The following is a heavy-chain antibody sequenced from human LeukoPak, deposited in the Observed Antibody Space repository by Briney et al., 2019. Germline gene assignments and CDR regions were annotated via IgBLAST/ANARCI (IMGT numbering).Heavy chain of an antibody. CDR1: GFTFSSYS. J-gene: IGHJ4*02. D-gene: IGHD2-2*01. Sequence: PGGSLRLSCAASGFTFSSYSMNWVRQAPGKGLEWVQLIRNNGSNKYYADSVKGRFTISRENSKNTLYLQMNSLRAEDTAVYYCAKDPDCSSTSCSVRFDYWGQGTLVTVSS. V-gene: IGHV3-30*02. CDR3: AKDPDCSSTSCSVRFDY. CDR2: IRNNGSNK.